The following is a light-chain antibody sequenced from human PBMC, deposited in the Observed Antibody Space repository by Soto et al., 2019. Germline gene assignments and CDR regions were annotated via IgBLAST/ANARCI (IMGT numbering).Light chain of an antibody. CDR2: DVS. Sequence: QSALTQARSVSGSPGQSVTISCTGSSSDVGGNNFVSWYQQQPGRAPKLLISDVSQRPSGVPERFSGSKSGNTASLAISGLQAEDEADYYCCAYAGTIAPYVFGTGTKVTVL. V-gene: IGLV2-11*01. CDR3: CAYAGTIAPYV. J-gene: IGLJ1*01. CDR1: SSDVGGNNF.